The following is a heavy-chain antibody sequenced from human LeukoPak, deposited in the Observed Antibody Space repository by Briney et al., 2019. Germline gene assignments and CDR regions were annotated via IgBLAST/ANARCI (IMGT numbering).Heavy chain of an antibody. CDR2: ISSSGSTI. Sequence: GGSLRLSCAASGFTFSSYEMNWVRQAPGKGLEWVSYISSSGSTIYYADSVKGRFTISRDNAKNSLYLQMNSLRAEDTAVYYCARDVWGGYFDYWGQGTLVTVSS. V-gene: IGHV3-48*03. J-gene: IGHJ4*02. D-gene: IGHD3-16*01. CDR1: GFTFSSYE. CDR3: ARDVWGGYFDY.